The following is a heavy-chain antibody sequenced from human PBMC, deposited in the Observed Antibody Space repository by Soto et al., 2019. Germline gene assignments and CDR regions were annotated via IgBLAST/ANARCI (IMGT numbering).Heavy chain of an antibody. Sequence: GGSLRLSCAASGFTFSSYAMSWVRQAPGKGLEWVSAISGSGGSTYYADSVKCRFTISRDNSKNTLYLQMNSLRAEDTVVYDCAKQDGPLRYSYSYYYDSSGYYYFDYWGQGTLVTVSS. J-gene: IGHJ4*02. V-gene: IGHV3-23*01. D-gene: IGHD3-22*01. CDR1: GFTFSSYA. CDR3: AKQDGPLRYSYSYYYDSSGYYYFDY. CDR2: ISGSGGST.